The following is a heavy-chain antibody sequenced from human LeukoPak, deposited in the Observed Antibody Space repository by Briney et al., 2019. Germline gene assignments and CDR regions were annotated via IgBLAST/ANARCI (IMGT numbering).Heavy chain of an antibody. CDR2: IYYSGST. CDR1: GGSISSYY. CDR3: ARATSPEWSPHYFDY. Sequence: SETLSLTCTVSGGSISSYYWSWIRQPPGKGLEWIGYIYYSGSTNYNPSLKSRVTISVDTSKNQFSLKLNSVTAADTAVYYCARATSPEWSPHYFDYWGQGTLVTVSS. V-gene: IGHV4-59*12. D-gene: IGHD3-3*01. J-gene: IGHJ4*02.